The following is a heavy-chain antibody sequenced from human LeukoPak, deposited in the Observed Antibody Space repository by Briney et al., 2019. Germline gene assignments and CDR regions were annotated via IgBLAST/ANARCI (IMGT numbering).Heavy chain of an antibody. CDR3: ARGRRIDY. V-gene: IGHV4-34*01. D-gene: IGHD2/OR15-2a*01. Sequence: SETLSLTCAVYGGSFSGYYWSWIRQPPGKGLEWIGEINHSGSTNYNPSLKSRVTISVDTSKNQFSLKLSSVTAADTAVYYCARGRRIDYWGQGTLVTVS. CDR2: INHSGST. CDR1: GGSFSGYY. J-gene: IGHJ4*02.